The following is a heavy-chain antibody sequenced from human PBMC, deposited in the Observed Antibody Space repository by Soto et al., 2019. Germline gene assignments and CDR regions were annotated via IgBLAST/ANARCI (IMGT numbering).Heavy chain of an antibody. CDR2: ISYDGSNK. J-gene: IGHJ6*02. Sequence: TGGSLRLSCAASGFTFSSYGMHWVRQAPGKGLEWVAVISYDGSNKYYADSVKGRFTISRDNSKNTLYLQMNSLRAEDTAVYYCACIQKGIAARPAAPGYYYGMDVWGQGTTVTVSS. D-gene: IGHD6-6*01. CDR1: GFTFSSYG. CDR3: ACIQKGIAARPAAPGYYYGMDV. V-gene: IGHV3-30*03.